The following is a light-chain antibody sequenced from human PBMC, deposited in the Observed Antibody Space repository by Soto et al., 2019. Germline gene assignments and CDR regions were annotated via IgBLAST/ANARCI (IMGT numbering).Light chain of an antibody. Sequence: IPLTQSPAYLATSVGNSITSSIKASQDISNYLNWYQQKPGKAPKLLIYDASNLETGVPSRFSGSGSGTDFTFTISSLQPEDIATYYCQQYDNLPITFGQGTRLEIK. CDR1: QDISNY. J-gene: IGKJ5*01. CDR2: DAS. CDR3: QQYDNLPIT. V-gene: IGKV1-33*01.